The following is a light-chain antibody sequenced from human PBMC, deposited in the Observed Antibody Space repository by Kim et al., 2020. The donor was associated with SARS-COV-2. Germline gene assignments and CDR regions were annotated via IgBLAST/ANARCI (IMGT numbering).Light chain of an antibody. V-gene: IGLV2-8*01. CDR2: AVS. CDR3: SSYAGTTYYA. Sequence: GQSGTISCTGTGSDVGGYNYVSWYQQHPGKAPKLMIYAVSKRPSGVPDRFSGSKSGNTASLTVSGLQAEDEADYYCSSYAGTTYYAFGTGTKVTVL. J-gene: IGLJ1*01. CDR1: GSDVGGYNY.